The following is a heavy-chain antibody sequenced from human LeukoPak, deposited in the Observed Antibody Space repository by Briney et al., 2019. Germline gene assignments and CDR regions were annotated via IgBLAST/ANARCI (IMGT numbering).Heavy chain of an antibody. J-gene: IGHJ6*02. V-gene: IGHV1-46*01. Sequence: ASVKDSCMASVYTFTSYYMHWVRQAPGQGLEWMGIINPSGGRTSYAQKFQGRVTMTRDTSTTTVYMELSSLRSEDTAVYYCARDRAAVPATGTYYYGMDVWGQGTTVTVS. CDR2: INPSGGRT. D-gene: IGHD2-15*01. CDR1: VYTFTSYY. CDR3: ARDRAAVPATGTYYYGMDV.